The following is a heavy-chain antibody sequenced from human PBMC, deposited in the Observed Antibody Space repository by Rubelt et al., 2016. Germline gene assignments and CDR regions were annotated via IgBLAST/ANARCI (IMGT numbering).Heavy chain of an antibody. D-gene: IGHD4-17*01. V-gene: IGHV3-74*01. J-gene: IGHJ4*02. CDR1: GFTFSSYW. CDR2: LIRDASSA. CDR3: ATGLREAFDL. Sequence: ELQLVESGGGLVQPGGSLRLSCAASGFTFSSYWMHWVRQAPGEGLVWVSRLIRDASSAIYADSVKGRFTLSGDNAKSTLYLQMNSLSAEDTAVYYCATGLREAFDLWGQGTLVTVSS.